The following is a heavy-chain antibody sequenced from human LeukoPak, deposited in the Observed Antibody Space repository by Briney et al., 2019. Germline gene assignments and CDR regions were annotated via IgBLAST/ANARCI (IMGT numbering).Heavy chain of an antibody. CDR1: GFIFSHYA. J-gene: IGHJ4*02. CDR2: ISGSGGST. Sequence: GGSLRLSCAVSGFIFSHYAMSWVRQAPGKGLEWVSAISGSGGSTYYADSVKGRFTISRDNSKNTLYLQMNSLRAEDTAVYYCAKDAPDIVVVVAVPAYYDYWGQGTLVTVSS. CDR3: AKDAPDIVVVVAVPAYYDY. D-gene: IGHD2-15*01. V-gene: IGHV3-23*01.